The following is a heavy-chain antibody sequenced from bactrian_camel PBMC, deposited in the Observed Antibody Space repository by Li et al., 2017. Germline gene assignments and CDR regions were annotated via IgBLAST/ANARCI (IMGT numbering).Heavy chain of an antibody. J-gene: IGHJ4*01. CDR3: AEGRGSRGEHCYSLDY. D-gene: IGHD6*01. Sequence: HVQLVESGGGSVQAGGSLNLSCVASSDTSSGFCMGWFRQAPGKEREGVASVVIGEGLTYYADSVKGRFTISQDSARNTVYLQMNNLQPEDTATYYCAEGRGSRGEHCYSLDYWGQGTQVTVS. CDR2: VVIGEGLT. V-gene: IGHV3S1*01. CDR1: SDTSSGFC.